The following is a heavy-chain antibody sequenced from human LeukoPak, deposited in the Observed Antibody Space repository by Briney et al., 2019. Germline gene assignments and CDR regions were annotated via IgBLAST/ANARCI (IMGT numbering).Heavy chain of an antibody. Sequence: GGSLRLSCAASGFAFSSFAMNWVRQAPGKGLEWVSSISSSSNYIYYADSLKGRFTISRDNAKNSLYLQMNSLRAEDTAVYYCASGFLDDFWSGHFWGQGTLVTVSS. CDR2: ISSSSNYI. CDR3: ASGFLDDFWSGHF. J-gene: IGHJ4*02. V-gene: IGHV3-21*01. CDR1: GFAFSSFA. D-gene: IGHD3-3*01.